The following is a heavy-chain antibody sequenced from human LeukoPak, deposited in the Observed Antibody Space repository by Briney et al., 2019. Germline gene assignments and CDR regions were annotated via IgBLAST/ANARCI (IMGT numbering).Heavy chain of an antibody. J-gene: IGHJ4*02. CDR3: ARLKVAGTPDY. Sequence: GESLKISCEGSDYGFINYWIAWVRQMPGKGLEWMGIIYPGDSDTRYSPSFQGQVTISIDKSISTAYLQWSSLKASDSAMYYCARLKVAGTPDYWGQGTLVTVSS. CDR1: DYGFINYW. D-gene: IGHD6-19*01. CDR2: IYPGDSDT. V-gene: IGHV5-51*01.